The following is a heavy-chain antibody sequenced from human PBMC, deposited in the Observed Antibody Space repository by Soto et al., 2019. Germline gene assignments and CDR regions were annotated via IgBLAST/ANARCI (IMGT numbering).Heavy chain of an antibody. V-gene: IGHV3-23*01. CDR1: GFTFGSYA. J-gene: IGHJ4*02. Sequence: GGSLRLSCAASGFTFGSYAMSWVRQAPGKGLEWVSAISGSGGSTYYADSVKGRFTISRDNSKNTLYLQMNSLRAEDTAVYYCAKEAGGYDILTGYYVAPQYFDYWGQGTLVTVSS. CDR3: AKEAGGYDILTGYYVAPQYFDY. D-gene: IGHD3-9*01. CDR2: ISGSGGST.